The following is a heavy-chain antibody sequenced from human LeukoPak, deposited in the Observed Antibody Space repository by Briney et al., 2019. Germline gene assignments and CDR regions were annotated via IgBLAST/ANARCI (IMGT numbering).Heavy chain of an antibody. D-gene: IGHD3-10*02. CDR3: AELGITMIGGV. J-gene: IGHJ6*04. CDR2: ISSSGSTI. V-gene: IGHV3-48*03. CDR1: GFTFSSYE. Sequence: GGSLRLSCAASGFTFSSYEMNWVRQAPGKGLEWDSYISSSGSTIYHADSVKGRFTISRDNAKNSLYLQMNSLRAEDTAVYYCAELGITMIGGVWGKGTTVTISS.